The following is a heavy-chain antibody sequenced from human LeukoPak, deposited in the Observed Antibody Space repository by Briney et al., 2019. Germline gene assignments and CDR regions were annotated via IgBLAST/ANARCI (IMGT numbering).Heavy chain of an antibody. CDR3: ARGSRWFYFDY. D-gene: IGHD4-23*01. CDR1: GYSITSDYY. CDR2: ISHSGNA. V-gene: IGHV4-38-2*02. Sequence: SETLSLTCTVSGYSITSDYYWTWVRQPPGQGPEWIGSISHSGNAYYTSSLKSRVTMSADTSNNQFSLKLSSVTAADTAVYYCARGSRWFYFDYWGQGTLVTVSS. J-gene: IGHJ4*02.